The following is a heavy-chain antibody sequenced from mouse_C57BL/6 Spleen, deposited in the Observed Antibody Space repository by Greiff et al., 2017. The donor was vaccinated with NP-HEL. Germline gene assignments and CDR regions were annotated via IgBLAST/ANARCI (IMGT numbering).Heavy chain of an antibody. J-gene: IGHJ3*01. CDR3: ALYDGYYAY. V-gene: IGHV1-54*01. D-gene: IGHD2-3*01. Sequence: QVQLQQSGAELVRPGTSVKVSCKASGYAFTNYLIEWVKQRPGQGLEWIGMINPGSGGTNYNEKFKGKATLTADKSSSTAYMQLSSLTSEDSAVYFCALYDGYYAYWGQGTLVTVSA. CDR2: INPGSGGT. CDR1: GYAFTNYL.